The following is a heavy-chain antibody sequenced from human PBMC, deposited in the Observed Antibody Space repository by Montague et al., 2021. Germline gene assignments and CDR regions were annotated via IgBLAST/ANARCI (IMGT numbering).Heavy chain of an antibody. D-gene: IGHD3-10*01. CDR2: IYYSGTT. Sequence: SETLSLTCTVSGVSISSSNYQWGWLRQPPGKGPEWIGSIYYSGTTYNNPSLRSRVTISVDTSENQFSLKLNSATAADTAFYYCTRKGWFGDYGFDIWGQGTMVTVSS. CDR1: GVSISSSNYQ. CDR3: TRKGWFGDYGFDI. J-gene: IGHJ3*02. V-gene: IGHV4-39*01.